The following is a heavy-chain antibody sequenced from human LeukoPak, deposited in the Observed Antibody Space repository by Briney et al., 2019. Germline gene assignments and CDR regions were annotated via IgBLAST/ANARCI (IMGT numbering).Heavy chain of an antibody. Sequence: GGSLRLSRAASGFTFSSYAMSWVRQAPGKGLEWVSAISGSGGSTYYADSVKGRFAISRDNSKNTLYLQMNSLRAEDTAVYYCAKVRGSGSYYRRGYFDYWGQGTLVTVSS. D-gene: IGHD3-10*01. CDR3: AKVRGSGSYYRRGYFDY. CDR1: GFTFSSYA. CDR2: ISGSGGST. V-gene: IGHV3-23*01. J-gene: IGHJ4*02.